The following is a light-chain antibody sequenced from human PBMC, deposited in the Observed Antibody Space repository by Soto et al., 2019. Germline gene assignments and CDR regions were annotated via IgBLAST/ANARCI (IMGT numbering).Light chain of an antibody. CDR3: QQCDNSPWT. CDR2: GAY. Sequence: EIVLTQVPGTLSLSPGQGATLSCRASQSVRSTCLAWYQQKPGQAPRLLIYGAYSRAAGIPDRFSGSGSGTDFNLSISRLEPEDFVVYYCQQCDNSPWTFGQGTKVEIK. V-gene: IGKV3-20*01. CDR1: QSVRSTC. J-gene: IGKJ1*01.